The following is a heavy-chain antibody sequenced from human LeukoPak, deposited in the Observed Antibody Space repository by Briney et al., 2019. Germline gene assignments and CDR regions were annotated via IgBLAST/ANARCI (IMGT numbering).Heavy chain of an antibody. CDR2: ISYDGSNK. CDR3: AREAEWYYYDSSGYTDAFDI. D-gene: IGHD3-22*01. V-gene: IGHV3-30*04. Sequence: GGSLRLSCAASGFTFSSYAMHWVRQAPGKGLEWVAVISYDGSNKYYADSVKGRFTISRDNTKNTLYLQMNSLRAEDTAVYYCAREAEWYYYDSSGYTDAFDIWGQGTMVTVSS. J-gene: IGHJ3*02. CDR1: GFTFSSYA.